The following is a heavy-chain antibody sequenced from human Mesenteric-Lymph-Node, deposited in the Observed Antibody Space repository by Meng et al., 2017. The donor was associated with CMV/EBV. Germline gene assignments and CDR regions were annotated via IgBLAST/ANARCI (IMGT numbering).Heavy chain of an antibody. CDR2: IIPVLTIT. Sequence: SVKVSCKASGSISTSSAISWVRQAPGQGLEWMGNIIPVLTITNYAQKFQGRVTITADKSTDTAYMELSSLRFEDTAVYFCARGEGLVPAASAEYFQHWGQGTLVTVSS. J-gene: IGHJ1*01. CDR1: GSISTSSA. V-gene: IGHV1-69*04. CDR3: ARGEGLVPAASAEYFQH. D-gene: IGHD2-2*01.